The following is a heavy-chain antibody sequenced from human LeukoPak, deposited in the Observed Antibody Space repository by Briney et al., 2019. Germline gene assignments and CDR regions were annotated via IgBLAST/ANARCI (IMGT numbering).Heavy chain of an antibody. CDR1: GYTLTELS. V-gene: IGHV1-24*01. D-gene: IGHD2-21*02. J-gene: IGHJ4*02. Sequence: ASVKVSRKVSGYTLTELSMHWVRQAPGKGLEWMGGFDPEDGETIYAQKFQGRVTMTEDTSTDTAYMELSSLRSEDTAVYYCATARADSYDRDYYFDYWGQGTLVTVSS. CDR3: ATARADSYDRDYYFDY. CDR2: FDPEDGET.